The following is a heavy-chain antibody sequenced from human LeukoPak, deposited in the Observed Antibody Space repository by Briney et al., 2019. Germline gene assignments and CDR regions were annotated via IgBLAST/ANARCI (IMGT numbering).Heavy chain of an antibody. CDR2: ISGSGDST. Sequence: PGGSLRLSCAASGFTFSSYGMTWVRQAPGKGLEWVSAISGSGDSTYYADSVKGRFTISRDNSKNTLYLQINSLRAEDTAVYYCAKPGGSPNYYDRSHYYFDYWGQGTLVTVSS. J-gene: IGHJ4*02. CDR3: AKPGGSPNYYDRSHYYFDY. CDR1: GFTFSSYG. D-gene: IGHD3-22*01. V-gene: IGHV3-23*01.